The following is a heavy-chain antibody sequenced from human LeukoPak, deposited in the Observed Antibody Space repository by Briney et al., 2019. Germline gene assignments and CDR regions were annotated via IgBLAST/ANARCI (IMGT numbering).Heavy chain of an antibody. J-gene: IGHJ4*02. V-gene: IGHV1-2*02. CDR2: INSDSGAT. Sequence: ASVKASCKASGHTFSGYYITWVRQAPGQGLEWMGWINSDSGATNYAQKFQGRVTMTRDTYISTAYMELSSLRSDDTGVYYCAAATTGTTFFVYWGQGTLVTVSS. D-gene: IGHD1-1*01. CDR1: GHTFSGYY. CDR3: AAATTGTTFFVY.